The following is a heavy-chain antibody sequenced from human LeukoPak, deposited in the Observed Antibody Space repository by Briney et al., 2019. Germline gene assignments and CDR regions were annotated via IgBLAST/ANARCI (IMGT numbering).Heavy chain of an antibody. CDR2: IGYGGSNK. J-gene: IGHJ4*02. CDR1: GFTFSSYG. V-gene: IGHV3-30*02. Sequence: PGGSLTLSCAASGFTFSSYGMLWVRQAPGKGLEWVAFIGYGGSNKYYADSVKGRFTISRDNPKNTLYLQMNSLRAEDTAVYYCAKDLTYYYDSSGYYTFDYWGQGTLVTVSS. D-gene: IGHD3-22*01. CDR3: AKDLTYYYDSSGYYTFDY.